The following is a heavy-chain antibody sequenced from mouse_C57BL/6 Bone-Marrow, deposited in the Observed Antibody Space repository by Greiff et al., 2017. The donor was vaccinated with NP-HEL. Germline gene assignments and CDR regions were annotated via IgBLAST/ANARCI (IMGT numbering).Heavy chain of an antibody. V-gene: IGHV5-4*01. Sequence: DVMLVESGGGLVKPGGSLKLSCAASGFTFSSYAMSWVRQTPEKRLAWVATISDGGSYTYYPDNVKGRFTISRDNAKNNLYLQLSHLKSEDTAMYYSARDPYPGYALYYWGQGTSVTASS. D-gene: IGHD2-10*01. CDR2: ISDGGSYT. J-gene: IGHJ4*01. CDR1: GFTFSSYA. CDR3: ARDPYPGYALYY.